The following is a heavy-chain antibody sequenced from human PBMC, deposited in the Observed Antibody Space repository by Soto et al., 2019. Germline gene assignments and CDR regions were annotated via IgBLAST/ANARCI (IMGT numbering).Heavy chain of an antibody. CDR2: LSSDGSGE. V-gene: IGHV3-30*18. Sequence: GGSLRLSCTASGFTFSSYWMHWVRQAPGKGLEWVACLSSDGSGEDYADSVRGRFIISRDNSKDTMYLQMNSLRVEDTAAYYSAKGSGFDFDYWGQGNPVTVSS. J-gene: IGHJ4*02. CDR3: AKGSGFDFDY. D-gene: IGHD5-12*01. CDR1: GFTFSSYW.